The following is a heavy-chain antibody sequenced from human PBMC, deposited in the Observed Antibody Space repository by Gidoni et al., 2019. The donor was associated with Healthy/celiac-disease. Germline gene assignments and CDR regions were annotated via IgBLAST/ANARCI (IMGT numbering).Heavy chain of an antibody. CDR1: GGSFSGYY. V-gene: IGHV4-34*01. CDR2: IYHSGST. CDR3: ARVCSSTTCKGKFDY. J-gene: IGHJ4*02. D-gene: IGHD2-2*01. Sequence: QVQLQQWGAGLLKPSETLSLTCAVYGGSFSGYYWSWILQPPGKGLEWIGEIYHSGSTNYNPSLKSRVTISVDTSKNQFSLKLSSVTAADTAVYFCARVCSSTTCKGKFDYWGQGTLVTVSS.